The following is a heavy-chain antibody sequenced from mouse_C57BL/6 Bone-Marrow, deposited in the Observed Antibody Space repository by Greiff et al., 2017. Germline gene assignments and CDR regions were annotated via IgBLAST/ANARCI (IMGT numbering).Heavy chain of an antibody. D-gene: IGHD2-3*01. CDR2: IDPSDSYT. Sequence: QVQLKQPGAELVRPGTSVKLSCKASGYTFTSYWMHWVQQRPGQGLEWIGVIDPSDSYTNYNQKFKGKATLTVDTSSSTDYMQLSSLTSEDSAVYYCARGGLLGAMDYWGQGTSVTVSS. CDR1: GYTFTSYW. CDR3: ARGGLLGAMDY. J-gene: IGHJ4*01. V-gene: IGHV1-59*01.